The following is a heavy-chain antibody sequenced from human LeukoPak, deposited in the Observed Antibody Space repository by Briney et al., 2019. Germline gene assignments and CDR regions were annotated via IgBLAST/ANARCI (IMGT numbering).Heavy chain of an antibody. V-gene: IGHV4-61*02. CDR3: ARVRGDGDFYFEY. D-gene: IGHD4-17*01. CDR2: IYTSGST. Sequence: SETLSLTCTVSGGSISSGSYDWSWIRQPAGKGLEWIGRIYTSGSTNYNPSLKSRVTISVDTSKNQFSLKLSSVTAAVTAVFYCARVRGDGDFYFEYSGQRTAVTVSS. J-gene: IGHJ4*02. CDR1: GGSISSGSYD.